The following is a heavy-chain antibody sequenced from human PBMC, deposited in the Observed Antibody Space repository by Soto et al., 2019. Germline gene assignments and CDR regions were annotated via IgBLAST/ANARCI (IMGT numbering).Heavy chain of an antibody. V-gene: IGHV1-69*01. D-gene: IGHD6-13*01. CDR3: ARARHSSSWYGAFDY. CDR1: GGTFSSYA. J-gene: IGHJ4*02. Sequence: QVQLVQSGAEVKKPGSSVKVSCKASGGTFSSYAISWVRQAPGQGLEWMGGIIPIFGTANYAQKFQGRVTITADESTSTAYMELNSLRSEDTAVYYCARARHSSSWYGAFDYWGQGTLVTVSS. CDR2: IIPIFGTA.